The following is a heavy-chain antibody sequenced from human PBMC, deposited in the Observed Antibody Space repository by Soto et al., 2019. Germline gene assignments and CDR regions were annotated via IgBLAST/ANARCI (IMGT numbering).Heavy chain of an antibody. CDR1: GGTFSSYA. Sequence: QVQLVQSGAEVKKPGSSVKVSCKASGGTFSSYAISWVRQAPGQGLEWMGGIIPIFGTANYAQKFQGRVTITADESTSTAYMELSSLRSEDTAVYYCAVRVDSGSYYGYYYYGMDVWGQGTTVTVSS. CDR2: IIPIFGTA. V-gene: IGHV1-69*01. D-gene: IGHD1-26*01. J-gene: IGHJ6*02. CDR3: AVRVDSGSYYGYYYYGMDV.